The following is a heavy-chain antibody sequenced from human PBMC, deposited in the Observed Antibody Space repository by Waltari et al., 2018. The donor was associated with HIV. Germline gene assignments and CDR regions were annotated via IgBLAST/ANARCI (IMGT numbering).Heavy chain of an antibody. V-gene: IGHV1-8*01. CDR3: ARGPPNDLWPPQTRHMDV. CDR2: MNPESGNK. CDR1: GYTFTGYD. Sequence: QVQLVQSGTEVKKPGASVKVSCKASGYTFTGYDMNWVRQGTGQGLKWMGWMNPESGNKAYATKFQGRVTMTRKTSIRTAYMELTSLRSEDTAVYYCARGPPNDLWPPQTRHMDVWGQGTTVTVSS. D-gene: IGHD3-3*01. J-gene: IGHJ6*02.